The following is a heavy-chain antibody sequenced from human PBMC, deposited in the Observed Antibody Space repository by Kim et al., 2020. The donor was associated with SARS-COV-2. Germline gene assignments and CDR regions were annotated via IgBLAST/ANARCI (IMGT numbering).Heavy chain of an antibody. V-gene: IGHV3-64D*06. J-gene: IGHJ4*02. Sequence: GGSLRLSCSASGFIFSSFTMHWVRQAPGRGLEYVSVIGPNGGAIYYADSVKGRFTISRDNSKNTLYLQMSSLRVEDTAVYYCVRVRAAAGIFEWGQGTLVTVSS. CDR3: VRVRAAAGIFE. CDR1: GFIFSSFT. CDR2: IGPNGGAI. D-gene: IGHD6-25*01.